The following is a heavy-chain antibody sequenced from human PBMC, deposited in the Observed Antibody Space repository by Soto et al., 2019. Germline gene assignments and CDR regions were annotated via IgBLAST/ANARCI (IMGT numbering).Heavy chain of an antibody. V-gene: IGHV4-30-2*01. CDR1: GGSISSGDYS. CDR3: ARVRREYDNSGPVDY. J-gene: IGHJ4*02. CDR2: IYSGGST. Sequence: SGTLSLTCAVSGGSISSGDYSWNWIRQPPGKGLEWIGYIYSGGSTYYSPSLQSRVTMSVDRSRNQFSLKLNSVTAADTAVYYCARVRREYDNSGPVDYWGQGTLVTVSS. D-gene: IGHD3-22*01.